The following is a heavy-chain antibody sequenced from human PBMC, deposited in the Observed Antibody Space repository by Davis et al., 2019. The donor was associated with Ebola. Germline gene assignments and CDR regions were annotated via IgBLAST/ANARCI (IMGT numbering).Heavy chain of an antibody. Sequence: PGGSLRLSCAASGFTSSPFWINWVRQSPGKGLEWVANVKEDGTDKNYVDSVKGRFTVSRDNARNSVYLQMDRLRVDDTALYYCVRESEEATGGFDVWGQGTGVTVS. V-gene: IGHV3-7*01. J-gene: IGHJ3*01. CDR1: GFTSSPFW. CDR3: VRESEEATGGFDV. D-gene: IGHD1-26*01. CDR2: VKEDGTDK.